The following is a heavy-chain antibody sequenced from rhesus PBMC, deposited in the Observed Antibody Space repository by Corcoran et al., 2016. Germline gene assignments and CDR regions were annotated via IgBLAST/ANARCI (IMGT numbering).Heavy chain of an antibody. J-gene: IGHJ4*01. V-gene: IGHV4-122*02. CDR1: GDSIISGYYF. D-gene: IGHD3-34*01. CDR3: ARDWGY. CDR2: ITYNGST. Sequence: QVQLKESGPGLVKPSETLSLTCAVSGDSIISGYYFWSWIRQPPGKGLEWIGYITYNGSTSYNPSRNSRVTISRDTSKNQFSLKLSSVTAADTAVYSCARDWGYWGQGVLVTVSS.